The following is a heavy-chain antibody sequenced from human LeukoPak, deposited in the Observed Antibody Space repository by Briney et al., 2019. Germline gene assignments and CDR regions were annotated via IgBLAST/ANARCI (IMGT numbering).Heavy chain of an antibody. Sequence: SETLSLTCAVYGGSFSGYYWSWIRQPPGKGLEWIGEINHSGSTNYNPSLKSRVTISVDTSKNQFSLKLSSVTAADTAVYYCARGPRSGAGTSRAFDYWGQGTLVTVSS. J-gene: IGHJ4*02. V-gene: IGHV4-34*01. CDR3: ARGPRSGAGTSRAFDY. D-gene: IGHD7-27*01. CDR1: GGSFSGYY. CDR2: INHSGST.